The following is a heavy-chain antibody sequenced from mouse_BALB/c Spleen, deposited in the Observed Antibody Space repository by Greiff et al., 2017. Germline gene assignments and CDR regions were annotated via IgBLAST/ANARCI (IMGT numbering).Heavy chain of an antibody. CDR1: GDSITSGY. J-gene: IGHJ4*01. V-gene: IGHV3-8*02. CDR3: ARYVDYDGGYAMDY. Sequence: EVKLVESGPSLVKPSQTLSLTCSVTGDSITSGYWNWIRKFPGNKLEYMGYISYSGSTYYNPSLKSRISITRDTSKNQYYLQLNSVTTEDTATYYCARYVDYDGGYAMDYWGQGTSVTVSS. CDR2: ISYSGST. D-gene: IGHD2-4*01.